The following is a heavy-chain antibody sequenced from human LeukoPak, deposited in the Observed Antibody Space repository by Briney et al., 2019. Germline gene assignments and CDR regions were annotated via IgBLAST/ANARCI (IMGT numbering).Heavy chain of an antibody. CDR1: GYSFTNNY. J-gene: IGHJ4*02. V-gene: IGHV1-46*01. Sequence: GASVKVSCKASGYSFTNNYIHWVRQAPGQGLEWMGMICPRDGSTSYAQRFQDRVTVTRDTSTSTVHMELSGLRAEDTALYYCARDQEGFDYWGQGTLVTVSS. CDR2: ICPRDGST. CDR3: ARDQEGFDY.